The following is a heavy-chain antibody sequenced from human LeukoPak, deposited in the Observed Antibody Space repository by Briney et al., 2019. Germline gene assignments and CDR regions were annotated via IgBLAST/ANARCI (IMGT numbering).Heavy chain of an antibody. D-gene: IGHD4-23*01. CDR3: ARFGYVETTVVTPINYYFAMDV. CDR2: IYRTGTT. V-gene: IGHV4-4*02. Sequence: SSETLSLTCAVSGGPISSSYWWSWVRQPPGKGLEWIGEIYRTGTTNYNPSLKSRVTISVDKSNNQFSLRLSSVTAADTAVYYCARFGYVETTVVTPINYYFAMDVWGQGTTVTVSS. CDR1: GGPISSSYW. J-gene: IGHJ6*02.